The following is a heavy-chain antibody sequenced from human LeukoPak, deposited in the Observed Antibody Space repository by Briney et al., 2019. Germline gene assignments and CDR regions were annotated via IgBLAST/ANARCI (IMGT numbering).Heavy chain of an antibody. D-gene: IGHD6-13*01. CDR2: MNPNSGNT. Sequence: ASVKVSCKASGYTFTSYDINWVRQATGQGLEWMGWMNPNSGNTGYAQEFQGRVTMTRNTSISTAYMELSSLRSEDTAVYYCARRGPIAAAGEFDYWGQGTLVTVSS. CDR1: GYTFTSYD. J-gene: IGHJ4*02. V-gene: IGHV1-8*01. CDR3: ARRGPIAAAGEFDY.